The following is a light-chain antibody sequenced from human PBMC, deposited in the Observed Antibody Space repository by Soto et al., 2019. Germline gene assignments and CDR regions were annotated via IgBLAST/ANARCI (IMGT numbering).Light chain of an antibody. CDR1: QSISSY. CDR3: QQSYSTIPR. Sequence: TNSPASLSLSVIPRVTVTFRASQSISSYLNWYQQKPGKAHKLLIYAASSLQSGVPSRFSGSGSGTDFTLTISWLQPEDFATYCCQQSYSTIPRFGQGTKVDIK. V-gene: IGKV1-39*01. CDR2: AAS. J-gene: IGKJ1*01.